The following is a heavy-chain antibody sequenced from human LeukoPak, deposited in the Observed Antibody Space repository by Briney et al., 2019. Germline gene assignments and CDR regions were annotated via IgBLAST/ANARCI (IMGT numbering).Heavy chain of an antibody. J-gene: IGHJ4*02. CDR3: AREGAARNFDY. D-gene: IGHD6-6*01. Sequence: PSETLSLTCTVSGGSISSYYWSWIRQPPGRGLEWIGRIYTSGSTNFNPSLRSRVSISLDTSQNQFSLKVSTVTAADTAVYYCAREGAARNFDYWGQGILVTVS. CDR2: IYTSGST. CDR1: GGSISSYY. V-gene: IGHV4-4*08.